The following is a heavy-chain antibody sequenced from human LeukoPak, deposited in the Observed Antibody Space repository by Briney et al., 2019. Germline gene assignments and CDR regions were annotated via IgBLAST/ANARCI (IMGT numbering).Heavy chain of an antibody. CDR2: IIPIFGTA. J-gene: IGHJ4*02. Sequence: SVKVSCKASGGTFSSYAISWVRQAPGQGLEWMGGIIPIFGTANYAQKFQGRVTITADESTSTAYMELSSLRSEDTAVYYCADDGAWVAAGNEGHYWGQGTLVTVSS. CDR3: ADDGAWVAAGNEGHY. D-gene: IGHD6-13*01. CDR1: GGTFSSYA. V-gene: IGHV1-69*01.